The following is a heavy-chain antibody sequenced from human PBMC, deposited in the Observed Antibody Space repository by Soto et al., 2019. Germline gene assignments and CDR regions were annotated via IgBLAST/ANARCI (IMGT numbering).Heavy chain of an antibody. CDR1: GGSISSGGYY. CDR2: IYYSGST. J-gene: IGHJ3*02. V-gene: IGHV4-31*03. CDR3: ARWCDSRNDAFDI. Sequence: QVQLQESGPGLVKPSQTLSLTCTVSGGSISSGGYYWSWIRQYPGKGLEWIGYIYYSGSTYYNPSLKSRVTISVDTSKNQFSLKLSSVTAADTAVYYCARWCDSRNDAFDIWGQGTMVTVSS. D-gene: IGHD3-22*01.